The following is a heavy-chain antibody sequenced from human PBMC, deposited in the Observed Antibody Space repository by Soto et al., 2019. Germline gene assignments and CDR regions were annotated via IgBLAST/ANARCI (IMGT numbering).Heavy chain of an antibody. Sequence: GGSLRLSCAASGFTFSSYAMHWVRQAPGKGLEWVAVISYDGSNKYYADSVKGRFTISRDNSKNTLYLQMNSLRAEDTAVYYCARAGVTAGSGSYWSYDAFDIWGQGTMVTVSS. J-gene: IGHJ3*02. CDR2: ISYDGSNK. CDR3: ARAGVTAGSGSYWSYDAFDI. CDR1: GFTFSSYA. V-gene: IGHV3-30-3*01. D-gene: IGHD3-10*01.